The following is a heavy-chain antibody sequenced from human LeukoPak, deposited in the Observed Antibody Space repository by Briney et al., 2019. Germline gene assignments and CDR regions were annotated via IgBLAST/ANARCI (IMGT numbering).Heavy chain of an antibody. CDR1: GGSFSGYY. V-gene: IGHV4-34*01. Sequence: SETLSLTCAVSGGSFSGYYWSWIRQPPVKGLEWIGEINHSGSTNYNPSLKSRVTISVDTSKNQFSLKLSSVTAADTAVYYCARGAHARPVDYWGQGTLVTVSS. J-gene: IGHJ4*02. CDR3: ARGAHARPVDY. D-gene: IGHD6-6*01. CDR2: INHSGST.